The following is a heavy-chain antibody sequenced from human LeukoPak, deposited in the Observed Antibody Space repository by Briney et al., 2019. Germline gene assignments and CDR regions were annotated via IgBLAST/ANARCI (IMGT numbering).Heavy chain of an antibody. CDR3: ASRDGYCSGGSCHNWFDL. J-gene: IGHJ5*02. Sequence: SETLSLTCAVYGGSFSGYYWSWIRQPPGKGLEWIGEINHSGSTNYDPSLKSRVTISVDMSKNQFSLKLSSVTAADTAVYYCASRDGYCSGGSCHNWFDLWGQGTLVTVSS. CDR2: INHSGST. CDR1: GGSFSGYY. V-gene: IGHV4-34*01. D-gene: IGHD2-15*01.